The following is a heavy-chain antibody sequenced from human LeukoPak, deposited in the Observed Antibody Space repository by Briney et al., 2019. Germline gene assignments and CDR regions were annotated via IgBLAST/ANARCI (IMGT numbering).Heavy chain of an antibody. CDR3: AKEFLPLSCLGELSLLD. Sequence: PGGSLRLSCAASGFTFSSYGMQWVRQAPGKGLEWVAIIWYDGSIEYSADSVKGRFTISRDNSKNTLYLQMNSLRVEDTAVYYCAKEFLPLSCLGELSLLDWGQGTLVTVSS. CDR2: IWYDGSIE. V-gene: IGHV3-33*06. D-gene: IGHD3-16*02. CDR1: GFTFSSYG. J-gene: IGHJ4*02.